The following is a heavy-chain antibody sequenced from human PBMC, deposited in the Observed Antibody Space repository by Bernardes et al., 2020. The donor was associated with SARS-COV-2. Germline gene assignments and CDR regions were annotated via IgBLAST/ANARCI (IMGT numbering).Heavy chain of an antibody. D-gene: IGHD4-4*01. CDR3: ARAYSFDTWFFDS. V-gene: IGHV3-33*01. Sequence: GGSLRLSRAASGFTLSSDAMHWVRQAPGKGLEWVAAIWYDGSKDYYAGSVKGRFTISRDTSKNTLYLQMNSLRAEDTAVYYCARAYSFDTWFFDSWGQGTLVTVSS. CDR2: IWYDGSKD. J-gene: IGHJ5*01. CDR1: GFTLSSDA.